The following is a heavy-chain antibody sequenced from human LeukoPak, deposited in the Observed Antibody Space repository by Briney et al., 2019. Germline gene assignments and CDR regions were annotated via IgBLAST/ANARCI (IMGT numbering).Heavy chain of an antibody. J-gene: IGHJ6*02. V-gene: IGHV3-23*01. Sequence: GGSLRLSCAASGFTFSSYAMSWVRQAPGKGLGWVSAISGSGGSTYYADSVKGRFTISRDNSKNTLYLQMNSLRAEDTAVYYCAKDETGPYYYGMDVWGQGTTVTVSS. CDR1: GFTFSSYA. D-gene: IGHD3-9*01. CDR3: AKDETGPYYYGMDV. CDR2: ISGSGGST.